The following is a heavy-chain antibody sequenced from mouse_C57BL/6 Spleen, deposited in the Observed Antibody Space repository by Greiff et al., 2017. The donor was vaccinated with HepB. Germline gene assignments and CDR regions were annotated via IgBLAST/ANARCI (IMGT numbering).Heavy chain of an antibody. CDR3: TINWDYFDY. CDR2: IDPENGDT. CDR1: GFNIKDDY. Sequence: VQLQQSGAELVRPGASVKLSCTASGFNIKDDYMHWVKQRPEQGLEWIGWIDPENGDTEYASKFQGKATITADTSSNTAYLQLSSLTSEDTAVNYCTINWDYFDYWGQGTTLTVSS. V-gene: IGHV14-4*01. D-gene: IGHD4-1*02. J-gene: IGHJ2*01.